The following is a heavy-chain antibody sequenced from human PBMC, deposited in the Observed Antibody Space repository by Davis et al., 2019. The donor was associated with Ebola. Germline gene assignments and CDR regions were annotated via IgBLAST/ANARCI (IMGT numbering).Heavy chain of an antibody. CDR2: IDHSGTT. CDR1: GFSFSSYW. CDR3: ARPSRRGYYYGHFAS. J-gene: IGHJ4*02. V-gene: IGHV4-34*01. D-gene: IGHD5-18*01. Sequence: MPGGSLRLSCAASGFSFSSYWMSWIRQPPGKGLEWIGEIDHSGTTNYNPSLKSRITISVDTSKNQFSLKLSSVTAADTAVYYCARPSRRGYYYGHFASWGQGTLVTVSS.